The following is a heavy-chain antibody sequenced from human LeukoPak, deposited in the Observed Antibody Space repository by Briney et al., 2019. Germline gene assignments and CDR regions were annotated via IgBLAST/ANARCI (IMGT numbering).Heavy chain of an antibody. V-gene: IGHV4-59*01. D-gene: IGHD3-3*01. Sequence: SETLSLTCTVSGGSISSYYWSWIRQPPGKGLEWIGYIYYSGSTNYNPSLKSRVTISVDTSKNQFSLKLSSVTAADTAVYYCARGDPSVYYDFWSGYYFDYWGQGTLVTVSS. CDR1: GGSISSYY. J-gene: IGHJ4*02. CDR2: IYYSGST. CDR3: ARGDPSVYYDFWSGYYFDY.